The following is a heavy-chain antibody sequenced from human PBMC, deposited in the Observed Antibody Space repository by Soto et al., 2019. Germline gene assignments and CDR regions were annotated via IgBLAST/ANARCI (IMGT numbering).Heavy chain of an antibody. V-gene: IGHV6-1*01. CDR1: GDTVSSNSAA. CDR2: TYYRSKWYN. J-gene: IGHJ6*02. CDR3: TRQYLPAPYHYYGMDV. Sequence: QTLSLTCAIFGDTVSSNSAAWSWIRQSPSRGLEWLGRTYYRSKWYNDYAVSVKSRVTINPDTSKNQFSLQLNSVTLEDTAVYYCTRQYLPAPYHYYGMDVWGQGTTVTVSS. D-gene: IGHD2-2*01.